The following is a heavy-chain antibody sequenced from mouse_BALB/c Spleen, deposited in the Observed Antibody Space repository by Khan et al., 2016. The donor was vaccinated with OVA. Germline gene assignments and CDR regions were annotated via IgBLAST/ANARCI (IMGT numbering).Heavy chain of an antibody. CDR3: AREGYYGNYRAWLAY. D-gene: IGHD2-1*01. CDR1: GYTFTNYY. CDR2: IYPGNVNT. Sequence: QVQLQQSGPELVKPRASVRISCKASGYTFTNYYVHWVKQRPGQGLEWIGWIYPGNVNTNYNEKFKGKATLTADKSSSTAYMQLSSLTSEDSAVYCCAREGYYGNYRAWLAYWGQGTLVTVSA. V-gene: IGHV1S56*01. J-gene: IGHJ3*01.